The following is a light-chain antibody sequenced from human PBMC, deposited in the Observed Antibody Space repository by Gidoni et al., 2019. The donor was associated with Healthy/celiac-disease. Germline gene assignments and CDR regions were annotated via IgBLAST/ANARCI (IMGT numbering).Light chain of an antibody. CDR3: QQYYSTPYT. CDR2: AAS. CDR1: QGISNS. J-gene: IGKJ2*01. Sequence: DIQMTQSPSSLSASVGDRVTITCRASQGISNSLAWYQQKPGKAPKLLLYAASRLESGVPSRFSGSGSGTDYTITISSLQHEDFATYYCQQYYSTPYTFGQGTKLEIK. V-gene: IGKV1-NL1*01.